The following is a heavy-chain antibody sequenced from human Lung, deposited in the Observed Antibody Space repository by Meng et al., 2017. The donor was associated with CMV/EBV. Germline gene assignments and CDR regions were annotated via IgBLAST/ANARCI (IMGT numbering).Heavy chain of an antibody. Sequence: ISSSNWWSWGRQPPGKGLEWIGEIYHSGSTNYNPSLKSRVTISVDKSKNQFSLKLSSVTAADTAVYYCARDFSDIVVVPAAMGGFDPWGQGTLVTVSS. CDR2: IYHSGST. J-gene: IGHJ5*02. D-gene: IGHD2-2*01. CDR1: ISSSNW. V-gene: IGHV4-4*02. CDR3: ARDFSDIVVVPAAMGGFDP.